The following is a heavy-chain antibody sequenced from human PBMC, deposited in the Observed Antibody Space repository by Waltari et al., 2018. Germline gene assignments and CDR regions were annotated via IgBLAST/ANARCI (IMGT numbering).Heavy chain of an antibody. CDR1: GGSISTNYN. J-gene: IGHJ1*01. CDR3: GRIAFGDDGGYFQH. Sequence: QLQLQESGPGLVKPSETLSLTCTVPGGSISTNYNWGWIRQPPGKGLEWMGNMQYRGSTFYNPSLKSRVTISLDTSKNQFSLRLSSVGAADTAVYFWGRIAFGDDGGYFQHWGQGTLVTVSS. CDR2: MQYRGST. V-gene: IGHV4-39*01. D-gene: IGHD4-17*01.